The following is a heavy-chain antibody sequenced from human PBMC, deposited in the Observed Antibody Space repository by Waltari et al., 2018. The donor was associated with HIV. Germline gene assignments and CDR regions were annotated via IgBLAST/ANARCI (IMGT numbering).Heavy chain of an antibody. CDR2: LWFDGVNK. CDR3: ARHPTPFTGYNSFDY. D-gene: IGHD5-12*01. Sequence: QVQLVESGGGVVQPGRSLRLSCAASGFPFSSFGLTWVRQAPGKGLDWVAVLWFDGVNKYYADSVKGRFTITRDNSKNTLYLQMNSLRAEDTAVYYCARHPTPFTGYNSFDYWGQGTLVTVSS. J-gene: IGHJ4*02. V-gene: IGHV3-33*01. CDR1: GFPFSSFG.